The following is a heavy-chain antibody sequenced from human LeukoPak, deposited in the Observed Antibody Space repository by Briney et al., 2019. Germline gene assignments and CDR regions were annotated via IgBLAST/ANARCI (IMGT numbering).Heavy chain of an antibody. CDR3: ARDLERGYYYGSGSPDY. CDR2: INPNSGGT. V-gene: IGHV1-2*02. CDR1: GYTFTGYY. J-gene: IGHJ4*02. Sequence: ASVKVSCKASGYTFTGYYMHWVRQAPGQGLEWMGWINPNSGGTNYAQKFQGRVTMTRDTSISTAYMELSRLRSDDTAVYYCARDLERGYYYGSGSPDYWGQGTLVTVSS. D-gene: IGHD3-10*01.